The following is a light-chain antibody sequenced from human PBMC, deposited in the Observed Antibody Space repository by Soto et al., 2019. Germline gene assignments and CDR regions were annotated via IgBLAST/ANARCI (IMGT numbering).Light chain of an antibody. CDR2: DAS. CDR3: QQRTNWPST. CDR1: QSVSSS. V-gene: IGKV3-11*01. J-gene: IGKJ2*01. Sequence: EIVLTQSPATLSLPPWERATLSCRASQSVSSSLAWYQQKAGQAPRLLIYDASKRATGIPSRFSGSGSGTDFTLTISSLEPEDFAVYYCQQRTNWPSTFGQGTKLEIK.